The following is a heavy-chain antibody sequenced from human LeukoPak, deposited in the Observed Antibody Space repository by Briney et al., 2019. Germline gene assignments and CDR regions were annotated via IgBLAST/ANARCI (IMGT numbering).Heavy chain of an antibody. CDR2: IRYDGSNK. CDR3: AKEHYVFGGKSL. Sequence: PGGSLTLSCAASGFTFSSYGMHWVRQAPGKGLEWVAFIRYDGSNKYYADSVKGRFTISRDNSKNTLYLQMNSLRAEDTAVYYCAKEHYVFGGKSLWGQGTLVTVSS. V-gene: IGHV3-30*02. J-gene: IGHJ4*02. CDR1: GFTFSSYG. D-gene: IGHD3-10*02.